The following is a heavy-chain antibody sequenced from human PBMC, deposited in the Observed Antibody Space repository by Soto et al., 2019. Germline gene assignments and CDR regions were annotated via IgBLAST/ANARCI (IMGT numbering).Heavy chain of an antibody. J-gene: IGHJ3*02. CDR3: ASCRDRGGDWTDAFDI. V-gene: IGHV3-21*01. Sequence: EVQLVESGGGLVKPGGSLRLSCAASGFTFSSYSMNWVRQAPGKGLEWVSSISSSSSYIYYADSVKGRFTISRDNAKNSLYLQMNSLRAEDTAVYYCASCRDRGGDWTDAFDIWGQGTMVTVSS. CDR2: ISSSSSYI. D-gene: IGHD2-21*02. CDR1: GFTFSSYS.